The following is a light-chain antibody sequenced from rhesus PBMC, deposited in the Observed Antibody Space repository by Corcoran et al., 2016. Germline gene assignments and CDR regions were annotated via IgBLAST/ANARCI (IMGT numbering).Light chain of an antibody. J-gene: IGKJ2*01. CDR3: QHYYSTPYS. Sequence: DIQMTQSPSSLSASVGDRVTITCRASQGITNDLAWYQPKPGETPKLLIYEEVSLQSGIPSRFSVRGSGTDFTLTISSLQPEDFATYYCQHYYSTPYSFGQGTKVEIK. CDR1: QGITND. CDR2: EEV. V-gene: IGKV1-25*01.